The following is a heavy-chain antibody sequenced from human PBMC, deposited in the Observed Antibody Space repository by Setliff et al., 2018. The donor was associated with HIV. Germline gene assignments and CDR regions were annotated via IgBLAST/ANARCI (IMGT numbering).Heavy chain of an antibody. V-gene: IGHV1-2*06. Sequence: ASVKVSCKASGYTFTGYYMHWVRQAPGQGLEWMGRINPNSGGTNYAQKFQGRVTITADGSTSTAYMELSSLRFEDTATYYCARDQATGYEKVWFSWIDPWGQGTLVTVSS. CDR2: INPNSGGT. D-gene: IGHD5-12*01. CDR3: ARDQATGYEKVWFSWIDP. CDR1: GYTFTGYY. J-gene: IGHJ5*02.